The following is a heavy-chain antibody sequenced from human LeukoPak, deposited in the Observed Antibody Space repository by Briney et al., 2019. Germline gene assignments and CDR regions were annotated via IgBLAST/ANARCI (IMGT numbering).Heavy chain of an antibody. CDR3: ARVKVTTTGWFDP. J-gene: IGHJ5*02. D-gene: IGHD4-4*01. CDR2: INHSGST. Sequence: PSETLSLTCAVYGGSFSGYYWSWIRQPPGKGLEWIGEINHSGSTNYNPSLKSRVTISVDTSKNQFSLKLSSVTAADTAVYYCARVKVTTTGWFDPWGQGTLVTVSS. V-gene: IGHV4-34*01. CDR1: GGSFSGYY.